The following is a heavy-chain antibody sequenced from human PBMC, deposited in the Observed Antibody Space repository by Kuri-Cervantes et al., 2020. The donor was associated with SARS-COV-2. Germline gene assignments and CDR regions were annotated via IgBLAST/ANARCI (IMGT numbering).Heavy chain of an antibody. Sequence: SETLSLTCTVSGGSISSSSYYWGWIRQPPGKGLEWIGSIYYSGSTYYNPSLKSRVTISVDTSKNQFSLKLSSVTAADTAVYYCARGGVVPVSFDYWGQGNLVIVSS. CDR3: ARGGVVPVSFDY. V-gene: IGHV4-39*07. D-gene: IGHD2-21*01. CDR1: GGSISSSSYY. J-gene: IGHJ4*02. CDR2: IYYSGST.